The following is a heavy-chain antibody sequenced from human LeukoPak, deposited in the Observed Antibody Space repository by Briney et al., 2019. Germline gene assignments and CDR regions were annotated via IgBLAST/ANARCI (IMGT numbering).Heavy chain of an antibody. J-gene: IGHJ4*02. Sequence: ASVKVSCKASGGTFSSYAISRVRQAPGQGLEWMGWINPNSGGTNYAQKFQGRVTMTRDTSISTAYMELSRLRSDDTAVYYCARDRRIAAAGTFGYWGQGTLVTVSS. CDR1: GGTFSSYA. CDR2: INPNSGGT. V-gene: IGHV1-2*02. D-gene: IGHD6-13*01. CDR3: ARDRRIAAAGTFGY.